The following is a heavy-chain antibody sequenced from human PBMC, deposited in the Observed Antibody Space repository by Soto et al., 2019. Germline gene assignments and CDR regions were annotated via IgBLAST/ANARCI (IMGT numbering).Heavy chain of an antibody. CDR3: ARAYPDAFDI. D-gene: IGHD2-2*01. Sequence: GSLRLSCAAAGFTFSDYYMTWIRQASGKGLEWVSYISSSGTGIYYADSMKGRFTISRDNAKKSLYLQMSSLRAEDTAVYYWARAYPDAFDICGKGTMGTVSS. V-gene: IGHV3-11*01. CDR1: GFTFSDYY. J-gene: IGHJ3*02. CDR2: ISSSGTGI.